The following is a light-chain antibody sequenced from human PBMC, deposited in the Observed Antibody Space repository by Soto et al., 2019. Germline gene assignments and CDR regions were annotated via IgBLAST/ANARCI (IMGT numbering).Light chain of an antibody. Sequence: EIVMPQSPATLSVSPGETATLSCRASRSVAGNLSWYQQKPGQPPRLLIYATSTRAAGIPVRFGGSGSRTDFTLPISSLQSEDFAVYYCQQYSNWPPLTFAGGTKVEIK. V-gene: IGKV3-15*01. J-gene: IGKJ4*01. CDR1: RSVAGN. CDR2: ATS. CDR3: QQYSNWPPLT.